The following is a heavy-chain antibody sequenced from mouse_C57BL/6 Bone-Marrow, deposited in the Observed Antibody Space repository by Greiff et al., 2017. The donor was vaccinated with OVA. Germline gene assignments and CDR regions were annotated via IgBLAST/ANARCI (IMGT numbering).Heavy chain of an antibody. CDR3: ARPLYYGSSYDYFDY. J-gene: IGHJ2*02. Sequence: EVQLQQSGPVLVKPGASVKMSCKASGYTFTDYYMNWVKQSHGKSLEWIGVINPYNGGTSYNQKFKGKATLTVDKSSITAYMELNSLTSEDSAVYYCARPLYYGSSYDYFDYWGQGTSLTVSS. V-gene: IGHV1-19*01. CDR2: INPYNGGT. CDR1: GYTFTDYY. D-gene: IGHD1-1*01.